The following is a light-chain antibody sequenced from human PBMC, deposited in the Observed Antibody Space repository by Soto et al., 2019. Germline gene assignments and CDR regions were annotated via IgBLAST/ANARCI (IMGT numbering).Light chain of an antibody. Sequence: QSALTQPPSAAGSPGQSVTISCTGTKSDIGVYDFVSWYQHHPGKAPRLIIYEVVQRPSGVPDRFSGSKSGTSASLAISGLQSEDEADYYCAVWDDSLNGPVFGEGTKLTVL. CDR1: KSDIGVYDF. J-gene: IGLJ3*02. CDR3: AVWDDSLNGPV. CDR2: EVV. V-gene: IGLV2-8*01.